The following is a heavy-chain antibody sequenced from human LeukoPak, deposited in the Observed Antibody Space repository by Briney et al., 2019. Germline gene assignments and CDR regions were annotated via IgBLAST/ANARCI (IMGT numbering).Heavy chain of an antibody. CDR3: ARDKGWLLDY. CDR1: GFTFSSYS. D-gene: IGHD6-19*01. CDR2: IWYDGSNK. V-gene: IGHV3-33*08. J-gene: IGHJ4*02. Sequence: PGGSLRLSCAASGFTFSSYSMNWVRQAPGKGLEWLVVIWYDGSNKYYGESARGRFTISRDDSKNTVYLQMNSLRAEDTAVYYCARDKGWLLDYWGQGTLVTVSS.